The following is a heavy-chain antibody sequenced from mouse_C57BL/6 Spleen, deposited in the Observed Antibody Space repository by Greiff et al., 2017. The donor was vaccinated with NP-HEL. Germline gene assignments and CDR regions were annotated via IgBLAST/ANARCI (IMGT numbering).Heavy chain of an antibody. J-gene: IGHJ3*01. CDR3: ASPSNYNYVGFAY. Sequence: EVQLVESGGGLVQPGGSLSLSCAASGFTFTAYYMSWVRQPPGKALEWLGFIRNKANGYTTEYSASVKGRFTISRDNSQSILYLQMNALRAEDSATYYCASPSNYNYVGFAYWGQGTLFTVSA. D-gene: IGHD1-1*01. CDR1: GFTFTAYY. V-gene: IGHV7-3*01. CDR2: IRNKANGYTT.